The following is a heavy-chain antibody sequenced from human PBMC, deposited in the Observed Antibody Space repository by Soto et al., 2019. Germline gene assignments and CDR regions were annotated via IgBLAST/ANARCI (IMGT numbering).Heavy chain of an antibody. CDR3: ARVRFAVQKMNYFDL. CDR1: GYTFSNYG. CDR2: ISAYNGAT. J-gene: IGHJ4*02. V-gene: IGHV1-18*04. Sequence: GASVKVSCKASGYTFSNYGINWVRQAPGQGPEWMGWISAYNGATNYAQSFQGRVTLTTYTSTTTAYMELRSLTSDDTAVYYCARVRFAVQKMNYFDLWGQGTLVTVS. D-gene: IGHD2-21*01.